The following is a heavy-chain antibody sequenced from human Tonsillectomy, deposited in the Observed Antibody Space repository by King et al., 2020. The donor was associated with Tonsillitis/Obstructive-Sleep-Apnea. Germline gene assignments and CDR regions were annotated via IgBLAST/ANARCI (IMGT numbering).Heavy chain of an antibody. J-gene: IGHJ3*02. CDR1: GFSLSTSGVG. D-gene: IGHD1-7*01. Sequence: TLKESGPTLLKPTETLTLTCTFSGFSLSTSGVGVGWIRQPPGKALEWLALIYWGNVKRYNPSLKTRLTIHKDTSKNQVVLTMTNMDPVETATYYCAHRRSLASDWNYGSFDIWGQGTMVTVSS. CDR3: AHRRSLASDWNYGSFDI. CDR2: IYWGNVK. V-gene: IGHV2-5*02.